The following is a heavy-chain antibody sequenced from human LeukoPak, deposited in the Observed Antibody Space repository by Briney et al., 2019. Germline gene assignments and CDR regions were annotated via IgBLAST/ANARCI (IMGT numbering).Heavy chain of an antibody. Sequence: SETLSLTCTVSGGSISSYYWSWIRQPPGKGLEWIGYIYYSGSTNYNLSLKSRVTISVDTSKNQFSLKLSSVTAADTAVYYCARDSITMVRGGGFDYWGQGTLVTVSS. CDR2: IYYSGST. CDR3: ARDSITMVRGGGFDY. J-gene: IGHJ4*02. CDR1: GGSISSYY. D-gene: IGHD3-10*01. V-gene: IGHV4-59*01.